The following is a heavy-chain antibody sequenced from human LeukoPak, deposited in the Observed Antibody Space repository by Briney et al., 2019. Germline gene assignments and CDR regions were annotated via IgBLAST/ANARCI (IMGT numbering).Heavy chain of an antibody. D-gene: IGHD6-13*01. CDR2: LYYSGST. CDR1: GGSISSSSYY. V-gene: IGHV4-39*07. CDR3: AMHHSSSWKRLDY. Sequence: PSETLSLTCTVSGGSISSSSYYWGWIRQPPGKGLEWIGSLYYSGSTYYNPSLKSRVTMSVDTSKNQFSLKMNSATAADTAVYYCAMHHSSSWKRLDYWGQGTLVTVSS. J-gene: IGHJ4*02.